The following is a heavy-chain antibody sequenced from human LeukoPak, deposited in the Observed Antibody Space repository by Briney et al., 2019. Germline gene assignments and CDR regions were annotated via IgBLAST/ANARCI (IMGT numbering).Heavy chain of an antibody. CDR3: AREWVGVGGKSRFDS. D-gene: IGHD1-26*01. J-gene: IGHJ4*02. CDR2: IKQDGSEK. Sequence: GGSLRLSCAASRFTFGNFWMTWVRQAPEKGLEWVANIKQDGSEKNYVDSVKGRFTISRDNAKNSLYMQMNSLRAEDTAVYYCAREWVGVGGKSRFDSWGQGTLVTVSS. V-gene: IGHV3-7*05. CDR1: RFTFGNFW.